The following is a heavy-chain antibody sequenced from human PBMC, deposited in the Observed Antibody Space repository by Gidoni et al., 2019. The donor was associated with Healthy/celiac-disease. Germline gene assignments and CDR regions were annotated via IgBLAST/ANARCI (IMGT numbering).Heavy chain of an antibody. D-gene: IGHD3-3*01. V-gene: IGHV3-21*01. CDR3: ARGGIDFWSGYYIIPGSYYYYMDV. CDR1: GFTFSSYS. Sequence: EVQLVESGGGLVKPGGSLRLSCAASGFTFSSYSMKWVRQAPGKGLEWVSSISSSSSYIYYADSVKGRFTISRDNAKNSLYLQMNSLRGEDTAVYYCARGGIDFWSGYYIIPGSYYYYMDVWGKGTTVTVSS. J-gene: IGHJ6*03. CDR2: ISSSSSYI.